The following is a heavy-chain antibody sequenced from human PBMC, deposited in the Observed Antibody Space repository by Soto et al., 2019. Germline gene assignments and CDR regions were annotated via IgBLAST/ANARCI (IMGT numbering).Heavy chain of an antibody. V-gene: IGHV1-3*01. Sequence: GASGKVSCKASGYTFTNYAVHWVRQAPGQRLDWMGWINAGNGNTRFSQNLQGRVTITRDTSARTVYMELSSLRSEDTAVYYCARGHLAVVPVASWFYYMDVWGKGTTVTVSS. J-gene: IGHJ6*03. CDR1: GYTFTNYA. CDR2: INAGNGNT. D-gene: IGHD2-2*01. CDR3: ARGHLAVVPVASWFYYMDV.